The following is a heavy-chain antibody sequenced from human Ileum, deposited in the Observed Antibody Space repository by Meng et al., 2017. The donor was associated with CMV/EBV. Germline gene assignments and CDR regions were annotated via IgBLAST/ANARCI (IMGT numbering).Heavy chain of an antibody. CDR3: ARGGGVDV. V-gene: IGHV3-11*04. J-gene: IGHJ6*02. CDR1: GFIFSDYY. CDR2: INNSGNSK. Sequence: GESLKISCAASGFIFSDYYMSWIRQAPGKGLEGVSWINNSGNSKYYADSVKGRFTISRDNAKNSLYLQIDSLRVDETAVYYCARGGGVDVWGQGTTVTVSS.